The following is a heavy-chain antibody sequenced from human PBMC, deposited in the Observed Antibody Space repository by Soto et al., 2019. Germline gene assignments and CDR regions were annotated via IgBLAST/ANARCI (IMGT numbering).Heavy chain of an antibody. J-gene: IGHJ3*01. CDR3: AHRREDCGTDTCFSAFEV. Sequence: QITLKESGPALVKPTQTLTLTCTVSGFSVSTSGVAVGWIRQPPGKALEWLALFYWDDDTRSSPSLKSRLTVTKDTSKNQVVLTMSNMGPVDTAAYYCAHRREDCGTDTCFSAFEVWGQGAMVTVSS. V-gene: IGHV2-5*02. CDR2: FYWDDDT. CDR1: GFSVSTSGVA. D-gene: IGHD2-21*01.